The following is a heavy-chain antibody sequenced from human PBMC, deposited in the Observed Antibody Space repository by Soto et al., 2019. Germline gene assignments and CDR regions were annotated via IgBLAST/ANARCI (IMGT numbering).Heavy chain of an antibody. CDR2: TYYTSKWNN. J-gene: IGHJ4*02. CDR1: GDSVSSDSAA. D-gene: IGHD6-19*01. V-gene: IGHV6-1*01. Sequence: SQTLSLTCAISGDSVSSDSAAWNWIRQSPSRGLEWLGRTYYTSKWNNDYAISVKSRITINPDTSKNQFSLQLDSVTPEDTAVYYCARSSSGWHGFDYWGQGTLVTVSS. CDR3: ARSSSGWHGFDY.